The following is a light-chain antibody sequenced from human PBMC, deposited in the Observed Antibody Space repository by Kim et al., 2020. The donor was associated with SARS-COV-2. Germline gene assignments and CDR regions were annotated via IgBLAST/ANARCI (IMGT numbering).Light chain of an antibody. V-gene: IGKV3-11*01. Sequence: SLSAGERAPLSCRASQSVSPYVAWYQQKPGQAPRLLIYDAAKRATGIPARFSGSGSGKVFTLTISSLEPDDFAVYYCQLRTNWLTSGGGTKVDIK. CDR3: QLRTNWLT. CDR2: DAA. J-gene: IGKJ4*01. CDR1: QSVSPY.